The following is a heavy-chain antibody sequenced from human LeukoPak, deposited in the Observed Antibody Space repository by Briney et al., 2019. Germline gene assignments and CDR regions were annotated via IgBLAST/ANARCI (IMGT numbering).Heavy chain of an antibody. J-gene: IGHJ4*02. CDR2: IKPNSGVT. V-gene: IGHV1-2*02. CDR3: ARPTYCGSNCYFNFDY. D-gene: IGHD2-21*02. CDR1: GYTFATYF. Sequence: GASVKVSCKTSGYTFATYFMHWVRQAPGQGLEWMGYIKPNSGVTNYAQKCRGRVTMTWDTSISTAYIELSGLTSDDTAIYYCARPTYCGSNCYFNFDYWGQGTLVTVSS.